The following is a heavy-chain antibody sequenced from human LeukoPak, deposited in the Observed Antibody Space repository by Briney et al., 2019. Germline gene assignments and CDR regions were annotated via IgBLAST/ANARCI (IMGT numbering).Heavy chain of an antibody. V-gene: IGHV1-8*01. CDR3: ARATGSTPFSDY. CDR1: GYTFSSYD. D-gene: IGHD1-1*01. J-gene: IGHJ4*02. Sequence: ASVKVSCKASGYTFSSYDINWVRQATGQGLEWMGWMNPNSGNTGYAQKFQVRVTMTRNTSISTAYMELNSLRSEDTAVYYCARATGSTPFSDYWGQGTLVTVSS. CDR2: MNPNSGNT.